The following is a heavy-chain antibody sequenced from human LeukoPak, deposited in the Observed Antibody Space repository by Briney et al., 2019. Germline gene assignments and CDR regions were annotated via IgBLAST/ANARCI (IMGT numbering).Heavy chain of an antibody. CDR1: GFTFSSYA. J-gene: IGHJ4*02. CDR2: ISYDGRNK. Sequence: GGSLRLSCAASGFTFSSYAMHWVRQAPGKGLEWVAVISYDGRNKYYADSVKGRFTISRDNSKNTLYLQMQSLRAEDTAVYYCARGGFPPFDYWGQGTLVTVFS. V-gene: IGHV3-30*04. CDR3: ARGGFPPFDY.